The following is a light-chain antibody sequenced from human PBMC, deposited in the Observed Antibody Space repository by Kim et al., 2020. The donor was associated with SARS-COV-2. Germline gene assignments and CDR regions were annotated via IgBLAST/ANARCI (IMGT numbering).Light chain of an antibody. CDR3: NSRDSSGNHVL. V-gene: IGLV3-19*01. J-gene: IGLJ2*01. CDR2: GKN. CDR1: SLRSYY. Sequence: ALGQTVRNTCQGDSLRSYYASWYQQKPGQAPVLVIYGKNNRPSGIPDRFSGSSSGNTASLTITGAQAEDEADYYCNSRDSSGNHVLFGGGTQLTVL.